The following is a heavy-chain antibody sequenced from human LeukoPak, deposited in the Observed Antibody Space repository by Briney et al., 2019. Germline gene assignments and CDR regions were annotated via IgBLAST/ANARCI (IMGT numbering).Heavy chain of an antibody. D-gene: IGHD6-13*01. CDR3: ARHGSSWYEKDCFDY. Sequence: PSETLSLTCTVSGGSISSYYWSWIRQPPGKGLEWIGYIYYSGSTNYNPSLKSRVTISVDTSKNQFSLKLSSVTAADTAVYYCARHGSSWYEKDCFDYWGQGTLVTVSS. CDR1: GGSISSYY. CDR2: IYYSGST. J-gene: IGHJ4*02. V-gene: IGHV4-59*08.